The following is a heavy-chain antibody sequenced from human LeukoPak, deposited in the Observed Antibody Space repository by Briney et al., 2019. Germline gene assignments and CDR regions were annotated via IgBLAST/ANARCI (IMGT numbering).Heavy chain of an antibody. CDR1: GFTFSSYS. D-gene: IGHD2-2*01. J-gene: IGHJ1*01. CDR3: AREYCSGTSCYESEYFQH. CDR2: ISSSSTI. V-gene: IGHV3-48*02. Sequence: GGSLRLSCAASGFTFSSYSMNWVRQAPGKGLEWVSYISSSSTIYYADSVKGRFTISRDNAKNSLYLQMNSLRDEDTAAYYCAREYCSGTSCYESEYFQHWGQGTLVTVSS.